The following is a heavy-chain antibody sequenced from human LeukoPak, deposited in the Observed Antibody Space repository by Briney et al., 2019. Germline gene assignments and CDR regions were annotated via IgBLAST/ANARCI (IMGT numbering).Heavy chain of an antibody. CDR3: VRQAVSGDSGITY. CDR2: INPDGSNS. J-gene: IGHJ4*02. CDR1: DSTKRNYC. V-gene: IGHV3-74*01. D-gene: IGHD2-21*02. Sequence: GRSLTISCASADSTKRNYCMELVRQVPTKKMERDSRINPDGSNSNYADSVKGRFTMSRDNAKNTVYLQMDSLRAEDTALFYCVRQAVSGDSGITYWGRGTLVTVSS.